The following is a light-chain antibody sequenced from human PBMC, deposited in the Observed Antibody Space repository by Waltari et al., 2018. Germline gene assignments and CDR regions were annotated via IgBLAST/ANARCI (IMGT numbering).Light chain of an antibody. CDR1: IRDVCGYNY. CDR2: EVS. V-gene: IGLV2-11*02. Sequence: QSALTQPRSVSGSPGQSVTISCTPTIRDVCGYNYVSWYQQHPGKAPNHLIYEVSKRPSGVHDRLSGSKSGNTASLTISGLQAEDEADYYCCSYAGRYTFVFGTGTKVTVL. CDR3: CSYAGRYTFV. J-gene: IGLJ1*01.